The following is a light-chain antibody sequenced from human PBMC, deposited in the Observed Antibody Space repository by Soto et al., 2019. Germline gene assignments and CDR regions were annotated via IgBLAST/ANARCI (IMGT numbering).Light chain of an antibody. CDR3: QYRGIWPPGAT. J-gene: IGKJ4*01. Sequence: EIVLTQSPVTLSLSPGERATLSCRASQSINNYLAWYQQKPGQPPRLLIYDASNRATAIPARFSGSGSGTDFTLTISSLEPEDSAVYYCQYRGIWPPGATFGGGTKVEIK. CDR1: QSINNY. CDR2: DAS. V-gene: IGKV3-11*01.